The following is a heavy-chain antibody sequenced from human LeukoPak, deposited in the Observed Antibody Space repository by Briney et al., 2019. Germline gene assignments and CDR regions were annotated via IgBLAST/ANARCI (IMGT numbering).Heavy chain of an antibody. CDR1: GFTFSSYG. Sequence: GGSLRLSCAASGFTFSSYGMHWVRQAPGKGLEWVAVIWYDGSNKYYADSVKGRFTISRDNSKNTLYLQMNSLRAEDTAVYYCARESYYDSSGYSDFDYWGQGTLATVSS. CDR3: ARESYYDSSGYSDFDY. CDR2: IWYDGSNK. J-gene: IGHJ4*02. D-gene: IGHD3-22*01. V-gene: IGHV3-33*01.